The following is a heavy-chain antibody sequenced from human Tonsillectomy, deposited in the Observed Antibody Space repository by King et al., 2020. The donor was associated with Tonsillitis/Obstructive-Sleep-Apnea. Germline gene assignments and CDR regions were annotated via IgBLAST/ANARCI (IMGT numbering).Heavy chain of an antibody. J-gene: IGHJ4*02. D-gene: IGHD2-15*01. CDR2: IYWDDDN. V-gene: IGHV2-5*02. Sequence: TLKESGPTLVKPTQTLTLTCTFSGFSLSTSGVGVGWIRQHPGKTLEWLALIYWDDDNRYSPSLKSRLTIAKDNSKNQVVLTMTNMDPVDTATYYCARPRRKICSGGSCRDFAYWGQGTLVTVFS. CDR3: ARPRRKICSGGSCRDFAY. CDR1: GFSLSTSGVG.